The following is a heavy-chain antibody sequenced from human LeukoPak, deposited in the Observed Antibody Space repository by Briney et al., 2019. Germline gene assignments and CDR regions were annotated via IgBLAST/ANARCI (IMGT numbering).Heavy chain of an antibody. V-gene: IGHV4-31*03. Sequence: SQTLSLTCTVSGASISRGGYFWGWIRQHPWKGLEWMGYFFYSGITYYNPSLKSRVTISVDTSKNQISLKQSSVTAADTAVYYCARAPGSAYNAYYFDYWGQGTLVTVSS. J-gene: IGHJ4*02. CDR3: ARAPGSAYNAYYFDY. CDR2: FFYSGIT. CDR1: GASISRGGYF. D-gene: IGHD1-1*01.